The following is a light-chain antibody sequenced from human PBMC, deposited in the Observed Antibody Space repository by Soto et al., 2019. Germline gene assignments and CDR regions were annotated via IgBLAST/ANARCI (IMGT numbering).Light chain of an antibody. CDR3: QQFNDYPIT. Sequence: IQMTQSPSSLSASVGDTVTMTCRASQSIALSVNWYQQKPGKAPKLLIYVAFTLESGVPSRFSGSGSGTEFTLTISSLQPEDFATYYCQQFNDYPITFGQGTRLEIK. J-gene: IGKJ5*01. CDR1: QSIALS. CDR2: VAF. V-gene: IGKV1D-13*01.